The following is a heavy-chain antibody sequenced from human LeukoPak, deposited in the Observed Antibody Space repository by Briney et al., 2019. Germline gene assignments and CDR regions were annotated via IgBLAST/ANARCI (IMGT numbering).Heavy chain of an antibody. J-gene: IGHJ6*03. CDR3: ARHRGYSRMGYYYYMDV. V-gene: IGHV4-4*09. D-gene: IGHD5-18*01. CDR2: IYTSGST. Sequence: SETLSLTCTVSGGSISSYYWSWIRQPPGKGLEWIGYIYTSGSTNYNPSLKIRVTISVDTSKNQFYLKLSSVTAADTAVYYCARHRGYSRMGYYYYMDVWGKGTTVTVSS. CDR1: GGSISSYY.